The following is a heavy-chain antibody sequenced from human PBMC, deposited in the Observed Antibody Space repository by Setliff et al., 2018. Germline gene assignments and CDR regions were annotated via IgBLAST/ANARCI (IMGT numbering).Heavy chain of an antibody. D-gene: IGHD5-12*01. CDR3: VREGVDRRSSTDYRYYMDV. V-gene: IGHV1-69*16. J-gene: IGHJ6*03. CDR1: GGTLTTFTTYS. Sequence: SVKVSCKASGGTLTTFTTYSLIWVRQAPGQGLEWMGGIIPITGTTNYAQRFQGRITISTDESTSTAYMQLSSLGSDDTAVYYCVREGVDRRSSTDYRYYMDVWGEGTTVTVSS. CDR2: IIPITGTT.